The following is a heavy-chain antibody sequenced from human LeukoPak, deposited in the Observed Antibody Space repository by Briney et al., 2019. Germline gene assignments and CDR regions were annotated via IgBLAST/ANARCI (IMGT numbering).Heavy chain of an antibody. Sequence: SVKVSCKTSGGTFTSYAITWVRQAPGQGLEWMGKIIPISGTTNYAQKFQGRVTFTADESTSTAYMELSSLRSEDTALYYCARNLRLGGNWFDPWGQGTLVTVSS. CDR2: IIPISGTT. CDR1: GGTFTSYA. D-gene: IGHD1-26*01. V-gene: IGHV1-69*13. CDR3: ARNLRLGGNWFDP. J-gene: IGHJ5*02.